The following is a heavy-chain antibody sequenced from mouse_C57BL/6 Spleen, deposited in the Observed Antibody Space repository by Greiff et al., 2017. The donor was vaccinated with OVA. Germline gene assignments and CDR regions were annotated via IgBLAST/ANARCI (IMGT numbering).Heavy chain of an antibody. CDR1: GFTFSSYG. CDR2: ISSGGSYT. Sequence: EVQRVESGGDLVKPGGSLKLSCAASGFTFSSYGMSWVRQTPDKRLEWVATISSGGSYTYYPDSVKGRFTISRDNAKNTLYLQMSSLKSEDTAMYYCARQRGSLYYFDYWGQGTTLTVSS. V-gene: IGHV5-6*01. CDR3: ARQRGSLYYFDY. D-gene: IGHD1-1*01. J-gene: IGHJ2*01.